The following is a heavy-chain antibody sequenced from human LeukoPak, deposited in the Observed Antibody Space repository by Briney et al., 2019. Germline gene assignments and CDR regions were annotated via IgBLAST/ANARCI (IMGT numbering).Heavy chain of an antibody. Sequence: GGSLRLSCAASGFTFSSYSMNGVRQAPGKGLEGVSSISSSSSYIYYADSVKGRFTISRDNAKNSLYLQMNSLRAEDTAVYYCARGGYCSGGSCYFDTDYWGQGTLVTVSS. CDR2: ISSSSSYI. CDR3: ARGGYCSGGSCYFDTDY. J-gene: IGHJ4*02. CDR1: GFTFSSYS. D-gene: IGHD2-15*01. V-gene: IGHV3-21*01.